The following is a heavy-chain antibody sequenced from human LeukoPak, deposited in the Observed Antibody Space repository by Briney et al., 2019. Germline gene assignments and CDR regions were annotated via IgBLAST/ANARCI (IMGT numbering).Heavy chain of an antibody. J-gene: IGHJ3*02. Sequence: ASVKVSCKASGYTFTNYDINWVRQAPGQGLEWMGWMNPNRGNTGYAQKFQGRVTMTRNTSITTAYMELSSLRSEDTAVYYCARGLVVLGATSWAFDIWGHGAMVTVSS. CDR2: MNPNRGNT. D-gene: IGHD2-15*01. CDR1: GYTFTNYD. CDR3: ARGLVVLGATSWAFDI. V-gene: IGHV1-8*01.